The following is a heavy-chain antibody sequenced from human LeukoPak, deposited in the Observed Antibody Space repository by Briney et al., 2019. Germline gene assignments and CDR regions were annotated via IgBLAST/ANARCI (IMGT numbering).Heavy chain of an antibody. J-gene: IGHJ3*01. CDR3: ARWLVGALKPGAFDV. V-gene: IGHV3-21*01. CDR1: GFSFSAYI. D-gene: IGHD1-26*01. CDR2: ISSSSNYI. Sequence: GGSLRLSCVASGFSFSAYIMNWVRQASGKGLEWVSSISSSSNYIYYADSVRGRFTISRDNAKNSLFLQMNSLRAEDTAVYYCARWLVGALKPGAFDVWGQGTMVTVSS.